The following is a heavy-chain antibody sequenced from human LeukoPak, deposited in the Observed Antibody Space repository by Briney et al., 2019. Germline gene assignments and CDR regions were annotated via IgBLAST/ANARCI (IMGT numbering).Heavy chain of an antibody. CDR1: GGSFSGYY. D-gene: IGHD6-13*01. CDR3: ARGTSWYRASPYYYYYYMDV. CDR2: INHSGST. J-gene: IGHJ6*03. V-gene: IGHV4-34*01. Sequence: SETLSLTCAVYGGSFSGYYWSWIRQPPGKGLDWSGEINHSGSTNYNPSLKSRVTISVDTSKDQFSLKLSSVTAADTAVYYCARGTSWYRASPYYYYYYMDVWGKGTTVTVSS.